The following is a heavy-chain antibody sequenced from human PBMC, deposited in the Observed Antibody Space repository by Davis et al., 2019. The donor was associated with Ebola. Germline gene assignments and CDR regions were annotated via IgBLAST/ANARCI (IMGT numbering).Heavy chain of an antibody. Sequence: ASVKVSCKASGYTFTNYYMHWVRQAPGQGLEWMGMINPNDGRTIYAQNFQGRVTITADKSTSTAYMELSSLRSEDTAVYYCARGRRDGYNWPHFDYWGQGTLVTVSS. D-gene: IGHD5-24*01. CDR3: ARGRRDGYNWPHFDY. J-gene: IGHJ4*02. CDR1: GYTFTNYY. CDR2: INPNDGRT. V-gene: IGHV1-46*01.